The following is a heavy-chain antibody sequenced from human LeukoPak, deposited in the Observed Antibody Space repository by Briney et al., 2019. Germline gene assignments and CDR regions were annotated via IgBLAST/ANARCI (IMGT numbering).Heavy chain of an antibody. V-gene: IGHV3-74*01. D-gene: IGHD6-19*01. CDR2: INSDGRST. J-gene: IGHJ4*02. CDR1: GLTFSTYW. Sequence: PGGSLRLSCAASGLTFSTYWMHWVRQAPGKGLVWVSRINSDGRSTTYADLVKGRFTISRDNAKDTLYLQMNSLRAEDTAVYYCAREGTSGWYYFDYWGQGTLVIVSS. CDR3: AREGTSGWYYFDY.